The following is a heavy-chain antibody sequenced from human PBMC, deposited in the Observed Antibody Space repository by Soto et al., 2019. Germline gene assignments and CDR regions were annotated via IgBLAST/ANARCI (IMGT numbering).Heavy chain of an antibody. Sequence: GGSLRLSCAASGFTFSSYGMHWVRQAPGKGLEWVAVIWYDGSNKYYADSVKGRFTISRDNSKNTLYLQMNSLRAEDTAVYYCARDSAARYYYYMDVWGKGTTVTVSS. V-gene: IGHV3-33*01. CDR2: IWYDGSNK. D-gene: IGHD6-6*01. CDR1: GFTFSSYG. CDR3: ARDSAARYYYYMDV. J-gene: IGHJ6*03.